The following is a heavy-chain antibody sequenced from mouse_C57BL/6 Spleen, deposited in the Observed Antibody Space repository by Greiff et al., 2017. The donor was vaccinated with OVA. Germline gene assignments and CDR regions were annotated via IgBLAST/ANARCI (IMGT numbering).Heavy chain of an antibody. V-gene: IGHV1-47*01. J-gene: IGHJ4*01. D-gene: IGHD2-12*01. CDR3: SSRAYSSYAMDY. CDR2: FHPCDDDT. Sequence: VQLQQSGAELVKPGASVKMSCKASGYTFTTYSIEWMKQTPGKSLEWIGNFHPCDDDTKYNEKFKGKATLTVDKSSSTVYMELSRLTSDDSAVYYWSSRAYSSYAMDYWGQGTSVTVSS. CDR1: GYTFTTYS.